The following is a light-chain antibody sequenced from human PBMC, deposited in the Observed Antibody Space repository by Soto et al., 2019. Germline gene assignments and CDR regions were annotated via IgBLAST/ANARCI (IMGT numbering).Light chain of an antibody. CDR3: AAWDDNLNALR. CDR1: RSNIGSNY. CDR2: RNN. J-gene: IGLJ2*01. V-gene: IGLV1-47*01. Sequence: QSVLTQPPSASGTLGQRVTISCFGSRSNIGSNYVFWYRHFPGTAPQLLIYRNNQWPSGVPDRFSGSKSGTSASLAISGLRSEDEADYYCAAWDDNLNALRFGGGTQLTVL.